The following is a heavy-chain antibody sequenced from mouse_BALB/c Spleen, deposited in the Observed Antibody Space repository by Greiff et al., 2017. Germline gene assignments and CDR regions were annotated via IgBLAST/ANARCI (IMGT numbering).Heavy chain of an antibody. Sequence: EVQVVESGPGLVKPSQSLSLTCSVTGYSITSGYYWNWIRQFPGNKLEWMGYISYEGSNNYNPSLKNRISITRDTSKNQFFLKLNSVTTEDTATYYCARGYGYDFDYWGQGTTLTVSS. CDR3: ARGYGYDFDY. J-gene: IGHJ2*01. V-gene: IGHV3-6*02. D-gene: IGHD2-2*01. CDR1: GYSITSGYY. CDR2: ISYEGSN.